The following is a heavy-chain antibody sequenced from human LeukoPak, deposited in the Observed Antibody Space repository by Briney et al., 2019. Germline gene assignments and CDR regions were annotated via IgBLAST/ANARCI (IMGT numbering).Heavy chain of an antibody. Sequence: GGSLRLSCAASGFTFRSFYMSWVRQAPGKGLEWVSYISSSGSIIYYADSVKGRFTISRDNAKNSLYLQMNSLRAEDTAVYYCARRRDSGSLQHFDYWGQGTLVTVSS. CDR2: ISSSGSII. V-gene: IGHV3-11*01. CDR1: GFTFRSFY. CDR3: ARRRDSGSLQHFDY. D-gene: IGHD1-26*01. J-gene: IGHJ4*02.